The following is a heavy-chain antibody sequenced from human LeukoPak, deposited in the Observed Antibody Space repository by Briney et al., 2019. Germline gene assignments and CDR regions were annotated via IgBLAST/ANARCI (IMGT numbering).Heavy chain of an antibody. V-gene: IGHV3-30-3*01. J-gene: IGHJ4*02. CDR2: ISYDGSNK. Sequence: GGSLRLSCAASGFTFSSYAMHWVRQAPGKGLEWVAVISYDGSNKYYADSVKGRFTISRDNSKNTLYLQMNSLRAEDTAVYYCARDRGEWLRHFDYWGQGTLVTVSS. CDR3: ARDRGEWLRHFDY. CDR1: GFTFSSYA. D-gene: IGHD5-12*01.